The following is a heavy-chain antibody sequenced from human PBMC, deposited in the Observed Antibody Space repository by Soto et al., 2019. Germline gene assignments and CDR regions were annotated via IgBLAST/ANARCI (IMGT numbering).Heavy chain of an antibody. CDR2: IKQDGSEK. CDR3: ARGLVAAIIKTFGAYFDY. CDR1: GFTFSSYW. D-gene: IGHD2-15*01. Sequence: GGSLRLSCAASGFTFSSYWMSWVRQAPGKGLEWVANIKQDGSEKYYVDSVKGRFTISRDNAKNSLYLQMNSLRAEDTAVYYCARGLVAAIIKTFGAYFDYWGQGTLVTVSS. V-gene: IGHV3-7*01. J-gene: IGHJ4*02.